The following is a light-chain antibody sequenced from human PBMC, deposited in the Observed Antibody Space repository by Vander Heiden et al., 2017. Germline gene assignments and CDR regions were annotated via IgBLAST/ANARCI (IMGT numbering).Light chain of an antibody. CDR3: LAWDTRQGV. V-gene: IGLV3-1*01. CDR2: QDA. Sequence: SYELIQSRSVSVSPGQTASITCSGDKLGENYVSWYQQKSGQSPILVIFQDAKRPSGIPERFSGSNSGNTATLMIRGAQAADEADYFCLAWDTRQGVFGGGTKLTLL. CDR1: KLGENY. J-gene: IGLJ3*02.